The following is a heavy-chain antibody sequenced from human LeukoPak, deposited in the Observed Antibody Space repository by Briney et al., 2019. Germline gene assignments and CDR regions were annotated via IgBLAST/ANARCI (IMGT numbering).Heavy chain of an antibody. D-gene: IGHD3-22*01. CDR1: GGSVSSGSYY. CDR2: IYYSGST. V-gene: IGHV4-61*01. Sequence: PETLSLTCTVSGGSVSSGSYYWSWIRQPPGKGLEWIGYIYYSGSTNYNPSLKSRVTISVDTSKNQFSLKLSSVTAADTAVYYCAREDYYDSSGYQNWGQGTLVTVSS. J-gene: IGHJ4*02. CDR3: AREDYYDSSGYQN.